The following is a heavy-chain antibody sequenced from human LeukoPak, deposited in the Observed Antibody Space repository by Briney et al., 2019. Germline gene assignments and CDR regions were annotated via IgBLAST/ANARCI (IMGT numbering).Heavy chain of an antibody. CDR3: ARYSDYYYGMDV. J-gene: IGHJ6*02. D-gene: IGHD2-21*01. CDR2: IIPIFGTA. V-gene: IGHV1-69*13. CDR1: GGTFSSYA. Sequence: ASVKVSCKASGGTFSSYAISWVRQAPGQGLEWMGGIIPIFGTANYAQKFQGRATITADESTSTAYMELSSLRSEDTAVYYCARYSDYYYGMDVWGQGTTVTVSS.